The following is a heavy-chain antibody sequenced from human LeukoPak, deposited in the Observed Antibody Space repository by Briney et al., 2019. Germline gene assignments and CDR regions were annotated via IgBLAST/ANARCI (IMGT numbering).Heavy chain of an antibody. Sequence: GGSLRLSCAASGFTFSSYSMNWVRQAPGKGLESVSSISSSSSYIYYADSVKGRFTISRDNAKNSLYLQMNSLRAEDTAVYYCARDDGSGWFYFDYWGQGTLVTVSS. V-gene: IGHV3-21*01. CDR2: ISSSSSYI. D-gene: IGHD6-19*01. CDR1: GFTFSSYS. J-gene: IGHJ4*02. CDR3: ARDDGSGWFYFDY.